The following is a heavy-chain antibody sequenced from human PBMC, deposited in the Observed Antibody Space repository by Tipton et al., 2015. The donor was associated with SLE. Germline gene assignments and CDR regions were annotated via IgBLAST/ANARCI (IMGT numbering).Heavy chain of an antibody. J-gene: IGHJ4*02. CDR1: GGSISSAGYY. V-gene: IGHV4-61*08. CDR3: ARDRDYFYDSSGFDY. CDR2: IYYSGST. D-gene: IGHD3-22*01. Sequence: TLSLTCTVSGGSISSAGYYWSWIRQPPGKGLEWIGNIYYSGSTKYNPSLKSRVTISVDTSKTQFSLKLSSVTAADTAVYYCARDRDYFYDSSGFDYWGQGTLVTISS.